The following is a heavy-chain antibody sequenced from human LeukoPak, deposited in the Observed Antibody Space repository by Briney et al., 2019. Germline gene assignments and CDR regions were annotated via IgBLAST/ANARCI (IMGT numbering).Heavy chain of an antibody. CDR1: GFTFSDYY. CDR2: ISSSGVTR. D-gene: IGHD3-22*01. V-gene: IGHV3-11*04. CDR3: ARDRYYYDSSGVGEFDY. Sequence: PGGSLRLSCAASGFTFSDYYMTWIRQAPGKGLEWVSDISSSGVTRHYADSVKGRFTISRDNAKNSLYLQMNSLRAEDTAVYYCARDRYYYDSSGVGEFDYWGQGTLVTVSS. J-gene: IGHJ4*02.